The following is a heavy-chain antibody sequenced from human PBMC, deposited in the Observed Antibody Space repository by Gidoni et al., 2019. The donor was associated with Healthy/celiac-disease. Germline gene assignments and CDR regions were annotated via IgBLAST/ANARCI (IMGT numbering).Heavy chain of an antibody. CDR3: AKDIHSKKAYGMDV. Sequence: EVQLVESGGVVVQPGGSLRLSCAASGFTFDDYAMHWVRQAPGKGLEWVSLISWDGGSTYYADSVKGRFTISRDNSKNSLYLQMNSLRAEDTALYYCAKDIHSKKAYGMDVWGQGTTVTVSS. V-gene: IGHV3-43D*03. J-gene: IGHJ6*02. CDR2: ISWDGGST. CDR1: GFTFDDYA.